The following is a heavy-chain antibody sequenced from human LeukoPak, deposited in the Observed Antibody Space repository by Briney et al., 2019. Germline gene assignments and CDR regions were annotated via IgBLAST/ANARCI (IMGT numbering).Heavy chain of an antibody. CDR1: GFTFSSYA. J-gene: IGHJ6*02. Sequence: QAGGSLRLSCAASGFTFSSYAMSWVRQAPGKGLEWVSGISGSSGNTYYADSVKGRFTISRDNAKNSLYLQMNSLRAEDTAVYYCARADIVAAAGYYYYYGMDVWGQGTTVTVSS. CDR3: ARADIVAAAGYYYYYGMDV. D-gene: IGHD6-13*01. V-gene: IGHV3-23*01. CDR2: ISGSSGNT.